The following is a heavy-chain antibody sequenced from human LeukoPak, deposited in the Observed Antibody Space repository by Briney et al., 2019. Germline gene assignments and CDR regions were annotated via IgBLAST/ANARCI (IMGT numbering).Heavy chain of an antibody. J-gene: IGHJ3*02. CDR1: GFTFSNYA. CDR3: AKGNYYDSSGYYYAFDI. CDR2: MSSSGGTT. D-gene: IGHD3-22*01. V-gene: IGHV3-23*01. Sequence: TGGSLRLSCAASGFTFSNYAINWVRQAPGKGLEWVSDMSSSGGTTYYADSVKGRFTISRDNSKNTLYLQMNSLRADDTAVYYCAKGNYYDSSGYYYAFDIWGQGTMVTVSS.